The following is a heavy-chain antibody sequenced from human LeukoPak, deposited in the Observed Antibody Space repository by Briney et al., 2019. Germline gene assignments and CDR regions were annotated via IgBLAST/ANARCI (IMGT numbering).Heavy chain of an antibody. Sequence: GGSLRLSCAASGFTFSSYAMSWVRQAPGKGLEWVSAISGRGDYIYYADSVKVRFTFSRDNSKNTLYLQMNSLRAEDTALYYCVRQGGQTGDIVVVPAATSFDYWGQGTLVTVSS. CDR2: ISGRGDYI. CDR1: GFTFSSYA. D-gene: IGHD2-2*01. J-gene: IGHJ4*02. V-gene: IGHV3-23*01. CDR3: VRQGGQTGDIVVVPAATSFDY.